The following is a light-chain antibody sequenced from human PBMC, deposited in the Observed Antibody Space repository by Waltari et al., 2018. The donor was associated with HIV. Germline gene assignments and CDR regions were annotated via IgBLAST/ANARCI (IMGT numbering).Light chain of an antibody. CDR1: SSYVDTF. CDR2: NVN. CDR3: CSHAGNFIFA. Sequence: QSALTQPHSVSGSPGQSLTISCTGTSSYVDTFVSWYQQHPGKAPQVIIYNVNNRPSGVPDRFSGSKSGNTAFLTISGLQDEDEAEYHCCSHAGNFIFAFGTGTKVTVL. J-gene: IGLJ1*01. V-gene: IGLV2-11*01.